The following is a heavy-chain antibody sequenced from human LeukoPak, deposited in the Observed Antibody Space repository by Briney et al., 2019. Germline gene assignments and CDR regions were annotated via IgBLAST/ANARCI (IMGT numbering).Heavy chain of an antibody. D-gene: IGHD4-17*01. CDR3: ARDWTTVTTPDY. V-gene: IGHV3-30-3*01. J-gene: IGHJ4*02. CDR1: GFTFSSYA. CDR2: ISYDGGNK. Sequence: PGGSLRLSCAASGFTFSSYAMHWVRQAPGKGLEWVAVISYDGGNKYYADSVKGRFTISRDNSKNTLYLQMNSLRAEDTAVYYCARDWTTVTTPDYWGQGTLVTVSS.